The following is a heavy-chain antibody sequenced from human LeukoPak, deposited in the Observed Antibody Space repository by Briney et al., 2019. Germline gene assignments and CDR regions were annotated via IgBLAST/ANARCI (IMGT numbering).Heavy chain of an antibody. D-gene: IGHD3-10*02. CDR1: GFTFSSYE. CDR3: AELGITMIGGV. J-gene: IGHJ6*04. V-gene: IGHV3-48*03. Sequence: GGSLRLSCAASGFTFSSYEMNWVRQAPGKGLEWVSYISSSGSTIYYADSVKGRFTISRDNAKNSLYLQMNSLRAEETAVYYCAELGITMIGGVWGEGTTVTISS. CDR2: ISSSGSTI.